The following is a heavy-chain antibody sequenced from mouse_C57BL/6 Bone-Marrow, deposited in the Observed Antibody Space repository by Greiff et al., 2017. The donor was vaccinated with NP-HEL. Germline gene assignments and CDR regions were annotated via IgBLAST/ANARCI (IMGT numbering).Heavy chain of an antibody. Sequence: QVQLQQPGAELVKPGASVKMSCKASGYTFTSYWITWVKQRPGQGLEWIGDIYPGSGSTNYNEKFKSKATLTVDPSSSTAYMQLSSLTSEDSAVYYCARSGFTTVVANYAMDYWGQGTSVTVSS. CDR3: ARSGFTTVVANYAMDY. V-gene: IGHV1-55*01. J-gene: IGHJ4*01. D-gene: IGHD1-1*01. CDR1: GYTFTSYW. CDR2: IYPGSGST.